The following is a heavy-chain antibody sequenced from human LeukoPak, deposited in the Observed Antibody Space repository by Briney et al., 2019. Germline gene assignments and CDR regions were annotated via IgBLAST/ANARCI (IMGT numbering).Heavy chain of an antibody. Sequence: ASVKVSCKASGYSFVGYGVTWVRQAPGQGLEWMGWMNPNSGNTGYAQKFQGRVTITRNTSISTAYMELSSLRSEDTAVYYCARELRYYYYMDVWGKGTTVTVSS. CDR3: ARELRYYYYMDV. J-gene: IGHJ6*03. V-gene: IGHV1-8*03. CDR1: GYSFVGYG. D-gene: IGHD1-1*01. CDR2: MNPNSGNT.